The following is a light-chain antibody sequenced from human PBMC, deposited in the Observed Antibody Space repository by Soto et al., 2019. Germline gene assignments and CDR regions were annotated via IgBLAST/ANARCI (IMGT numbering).Light chain of an antibody. CDR2: WAS. CDR1: QSVLYRSSNKNY. J-gene: IGKJ2*01. CDR3: QQYYSAPQT. V-gene: IGKV4-1*01. Sequence: DIVMTQSPDSLAVSLGERATINRKSSQSVLYRSSNKNYLAWYQQKPGQPPKLLIYWASTRESGVPDRFSGSGSGTDFTLTISSLQAEDVAVYYCQQYYSAPQTFGQGTKLEIK.